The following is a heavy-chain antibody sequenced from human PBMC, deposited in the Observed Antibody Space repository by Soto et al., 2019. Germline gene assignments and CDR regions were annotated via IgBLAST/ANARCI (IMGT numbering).Heavy chain of an antibody. CDR3: ASEYCSGGSCYYYGMDG. J-gene: IGHJ6*02. CDR1: GFTFSNYG. CDR2: IWYDGSNK. V-gene: IGHV3-33*01. Sequence: QVQLVESGGGVVQPGRSLRLSCAASGFTFSNYGMHWVRQAPGKGLEWVAVIWYDGSNKYYADSVKGRFTISRDNSKNTLYLQMNSLRAEDTAVYYCASEYCSGGSCYYYGMDGWGQGTTVTVSS. D-gene: IGHD2-15*01.